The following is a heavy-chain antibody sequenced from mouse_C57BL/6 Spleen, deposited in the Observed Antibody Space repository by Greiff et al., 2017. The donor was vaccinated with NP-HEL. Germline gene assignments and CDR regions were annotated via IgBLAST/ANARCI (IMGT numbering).Heavy chain of an antibody. CDR1: GYTFTSYW. J-gene: IGHJ4*01. Sequence: QVQLQQPGAELVSPGSSVKLSCKASGYTFTSYWMDWVKQRPGQGLEWIGNIYPSDSETHYNQKFKDKATLTVDKSSSTAYMQLSSLTSEDSAVYYCARFHWYAMDYWGQGTSVTVSS. CDR3: ARFHWYAMDY. V-gene: IGHV1-61*01. CDR2: IYPSDSET.